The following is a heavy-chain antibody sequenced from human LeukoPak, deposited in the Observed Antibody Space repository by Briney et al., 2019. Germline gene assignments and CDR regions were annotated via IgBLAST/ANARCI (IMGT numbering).Heavy chain of an antibody. J-gene: IGHJ5*02. Sequence: GEFPKISLTGSGYSLTPLWIGWVRQMPRKGLGWMGIIYSGGSDNRYSPFCQGPVTIPADQFLDNAYLPSSRPKSSDTAMYYCVRRRGGGLWFDPWGQGTLVTVSS. CDR3: VRRRGGGLWFDP. V-gene: IGHV5-51*01. CDR2: IYSGGSDN. D-gene: IGHD3-10*01. CDR1: GYSLTPLW.